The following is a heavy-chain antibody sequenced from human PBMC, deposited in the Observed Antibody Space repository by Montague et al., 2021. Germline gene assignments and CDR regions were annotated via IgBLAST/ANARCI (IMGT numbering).Heavy chain of an antibody. CDR2: IDSRGKS. CDR3: TRKGWFGDYGFDI. D-gene: IGHD3-10*01. Sequence: SETLSLTCTVSGGSINIGTYYWGWFRQPPGKGLEWIGNIDSRGKSYYNPSLRSRVTISVDTSENQFSLKLNSVTAADTAFYYCTRKGWFGDYGFDIWGQGTMVTVSS. V-gene: IGHV4-39*01. CDR1: GGSINIGTYY. J-gene: IGHJ3*02.